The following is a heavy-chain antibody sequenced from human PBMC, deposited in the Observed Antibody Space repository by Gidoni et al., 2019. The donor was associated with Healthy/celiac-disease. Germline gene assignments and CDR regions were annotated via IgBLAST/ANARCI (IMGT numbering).Heavy chain of an antibody. J-gene: IGHJ4*02. CDR2: ISYDGSNK. V-gene: IGHV3-30*04. D-gene: IGHD3-10*01. Sequence: APGKGLEWVAVISYDGSNKYYADSVKGRFTISRDNSKNTLYLQMNSLRAEDTAVYYCARDRGGIDYWGQGTLVTVSS. CDR3: ARDRGGIDY.